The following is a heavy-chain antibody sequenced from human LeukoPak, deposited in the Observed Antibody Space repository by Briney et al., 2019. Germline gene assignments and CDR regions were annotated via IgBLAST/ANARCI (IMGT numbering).Heavy chain of an antibody. CDR2: INHSGST. CDR1: GGSFSGYY. CDR3: ARAQQQLVSRMGYGGNSVPHYYYYMDV. V-gene: IGHV4-34*01. Sequence: PSETLSLTCAVYGGSFSGYYWSWIRQPPGKGLEWIGEINHSGSTNYNPSLKSRVTISVDTSKNQFSLKLSSVTAADTAVYYCARAQQQLVSRMGYGGNSVPHYYYYMDVRGKGTTVTVSS. J-gene: IGHJ6*03. D-gene: IGHD4-23*01.